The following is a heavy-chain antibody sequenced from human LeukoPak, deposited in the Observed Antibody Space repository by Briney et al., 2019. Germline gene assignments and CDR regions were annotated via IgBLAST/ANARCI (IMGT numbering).Heavy chain of an antibody. CDR1: GLTVGSSY. V-gene: IGHV3-53*01. CDR3: ARLSGSYYEADY. CDR2: IYSGGST. J-gene: IGHJ4*02. D-gene: IGHD1-26*01. Sequence: TGGSLRLSCAASGLTVGSSYMGWVRQAPGKGLEWASVIYSGGSTYYADSMKGRFTLSRDNSKNTLYLQMNSLRAEDTAVYYCARLSGSYYEADYWGQGTLVTVSS.